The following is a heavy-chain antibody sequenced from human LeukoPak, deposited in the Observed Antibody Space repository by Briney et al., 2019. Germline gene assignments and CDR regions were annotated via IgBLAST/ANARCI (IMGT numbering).Heavy chain of an antibody. D-gene: IGHD3-16*01. CDR3: ARGGGLDV. Sequence: GGSLRLSCAASGFTFSSYWTNWARQAPGKGLEWVASINHNGNVNYYVDSVKGRFTISRDNAKNSLYLQMSSLRAEDTAVYFCARGGGLDVWGQGATVTVSS. J-gene: IGHJ6*02. CDR1: GFTFSSYW. CDR2: INHNGNVN. V-gene: IGHV3-7*03.